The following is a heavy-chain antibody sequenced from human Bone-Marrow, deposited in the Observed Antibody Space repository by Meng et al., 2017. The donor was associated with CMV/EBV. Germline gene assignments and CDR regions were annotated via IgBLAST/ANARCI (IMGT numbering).Heavy chain of an antibody. Sequence: GGSLRLSCAVSGFTFTTYTMVWVRQAPGKGLEWVSSISSTTSYIYYADSVQGRFTVSRDNAKNSLYLQLNSLRAEDTAVYFWARFRTSAYYSDSWGQGTLVTVSS. D-gene: IGHD3-22*01. CDR1: GFTFTTYT. J-gene: IGHJ4*02. CDR3: ARFRTSAYYSDS. V-gene: IGHV3-21*01. CDR2: ISSTTSYI.